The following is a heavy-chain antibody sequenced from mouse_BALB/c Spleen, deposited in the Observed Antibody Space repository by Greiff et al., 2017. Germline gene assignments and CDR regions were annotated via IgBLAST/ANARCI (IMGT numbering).Heavy chain of an antibody. CDR3: ARNYYGNYRAMDY. V-gene: IGHV5-4*02. CDR2: ISDGGSYT. CDR1: GFTFSDYY. J-gene: IGHJ4*01. D-gene: IGHD2-1*01. Sequence: EVQLVESGGGLVKPGGSLKLSCAASGFTFSDYYMNWVRQTPEKRLEWVATISDGGSYTYYPDSVKGRFTISRDNAKNNLYLQMSSLKSEDTAMYYCARNYYGNYRAMDYWGQGTSVTVSS.